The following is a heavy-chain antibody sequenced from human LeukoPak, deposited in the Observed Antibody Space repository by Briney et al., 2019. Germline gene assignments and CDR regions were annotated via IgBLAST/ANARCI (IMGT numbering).Heavy chain of an antibody. V-gene: IGHV4-4*07. Sequence: SETLSLTCTVSGGSIRTDYWSWIRQPAGQGLEWIGRISSSGRTNYNPALKSRVPMSVDTSKNQFSLKLISVTAADTAVYYCARVIVDDVWGKGTTVTVSS. CDR2: ISSSGRT. CDR1: GGSIRTDY. D-gene: IGHD2-15*01. J-gene: IGHJ6*04. CDR3: ARVIVDDV.